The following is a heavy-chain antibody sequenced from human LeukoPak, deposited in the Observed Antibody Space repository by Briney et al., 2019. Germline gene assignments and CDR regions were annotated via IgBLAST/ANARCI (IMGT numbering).Heavy chain of an antibody. CDR1: GYRFTTYW. CDR3: AIHPTVTTSGGIDY. V-gene: IGHV5-51*01. Sequence: GESLKISFMGSGYRFTTYWIGWVRPMPGKGREGMGIIYPGDSDTRYSPSFQGQVTISADKSISTAYLQWSSLKASDTAMYYCAIHPTVTTSGGIDYWGQGTLVTVSS. J-gene: IGHJ4*02. D-gene: IGHD4-17*01. CDR2: IYPGDSDT.